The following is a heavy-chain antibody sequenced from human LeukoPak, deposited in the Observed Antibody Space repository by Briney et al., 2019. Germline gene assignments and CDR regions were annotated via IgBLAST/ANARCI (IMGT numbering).Heavy chain of an antibody. CDR3: AKNWFGELSPDY. Sequence: GGPLRLSCAASGFTFSSYAMSWVRQAPGKGLEWVSAISGSGGSTYYADSVKGRFTISRDNSKNTLYLQMNSLRAEDTAVYYCAKNWFGELSPDYWGQGTLVTVSS. D-gene: IGHD3-10*01. CDR2: ISGSGGST. CDR1: GFTFSSYA. V-gene: IGHV3-23*01. J-gene: IGHJ4*02.